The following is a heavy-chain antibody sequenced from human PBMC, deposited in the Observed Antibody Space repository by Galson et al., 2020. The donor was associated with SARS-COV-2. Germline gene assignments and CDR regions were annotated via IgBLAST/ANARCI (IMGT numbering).Heavy chain of an antibody. Sequence: SETLSLTCTVSGGSISSGGYYWSWIRQHPGKGLEWIGYIYYSGSTYYNPSLKSRVTISVDTSKNQFSLKLSSVTAADTAVYYCAREGYYGSGSYYNVGNWFDPWGQGTLVTVSS. CDR1: GGSISSGGYY. CDR2: IYYSGST. CDR3: AREGYYGSGSYYNVGNWFDP. V-gene: IGHV4-31*03. J-gene: IGHJ5*02. D-gene: IGHD3-10*01.